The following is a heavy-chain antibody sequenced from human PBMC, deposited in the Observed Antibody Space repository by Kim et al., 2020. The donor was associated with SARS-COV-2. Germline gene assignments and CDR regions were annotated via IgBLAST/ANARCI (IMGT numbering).Heavy chain of an antibody. V-gene: IGHV4-31*03. J-gene: IGHJ5*02. D-gene: IGHD3-3*01. CDR3: ARGRFLEWLSSFFDP. CDR1: GGSISSGGYY. Sequence: SETLSLTCTVSGGSISSGGYYWSWIRQHPGKGLEWIGYIYYSGSTYYNPSLKSRVTISVDTSKNQFSLKLSSVTAADTAVYYCARGRFLEWLSSFFDPWGQGTLVTVSS. CDR2: IYYSGST.